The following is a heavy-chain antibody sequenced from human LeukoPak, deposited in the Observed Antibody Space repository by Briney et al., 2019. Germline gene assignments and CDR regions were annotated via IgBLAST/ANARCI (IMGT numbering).Heavy chain of an antibody. Sequence: PSETLSLTCAVYGGSFSGYYWSWIRQPPGKGLEWIGSIYYSGSTYYNPSLKSRVTISVDTSKNQFSLKLSSVTAADTAVYYCASSSGWYGYWGQGTLVTVSS. J-gene: IGHJ4*02. D-gene: IGHD6-19*01. CDR1: GGSFSGYY. CDR3: ASSSGWYGY. CDR2: IYYSGST. V-gene: IGHV4-34*01.